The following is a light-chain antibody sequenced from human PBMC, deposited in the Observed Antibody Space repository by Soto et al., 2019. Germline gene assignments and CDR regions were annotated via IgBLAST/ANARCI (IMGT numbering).Light chain of an antibody. CDR1: QSITSW. CDR2: KAS. Sequence: DIQMTQSPSTLSASVGDRVTITCRASQSITSWLDWYQQKQGKAPKLLIYKASSLQSGVPSRFSGSGSGTELTLTISSLLLDDFATSYCHQYNTYAYTFGQGTKLEIK. J-gene: IGKJ2*01. V-gene: IGKV1-5*03. CDR3: HQYNTYAYT.